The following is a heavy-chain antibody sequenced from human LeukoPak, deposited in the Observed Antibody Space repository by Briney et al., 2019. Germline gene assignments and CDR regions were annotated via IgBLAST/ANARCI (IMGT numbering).Heavy chain of an antibody. J-gene: IGHJ4*02. CDR1: GFPFSDFS. Sequence: GGSLRLSCATSGFPFSDFSMSWVHQAPGKGLELVARIKNQAKSYTTHYAESVRGRFTISRDDSKNSLYLQMNSLRTADTAVYYCVDLGSTVGYWGQGTLVTVSS. D-gene: IGHD4-23*01. V-gene: IGHV3-72*01. CDR2: IKNQAKSYTT. CDR3: VDLGSTVGY.